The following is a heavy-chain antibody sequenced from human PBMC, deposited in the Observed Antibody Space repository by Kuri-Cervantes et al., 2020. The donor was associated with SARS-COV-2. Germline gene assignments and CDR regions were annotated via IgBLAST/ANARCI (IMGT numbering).Heavy chain of an antibody. Sequence: SETLSLTCTVSGGSISDHYWSWIRQSPGKGLEWIGYIYDSGTTNYNPSLKSRVTVSVGKSKNHFSLRLSSVTAADTAVYYCARDLNGQLWSTGLGYWGRGTLVTVSS. CDR2: IYDSGTT. V-gene: IGHV4-59*11. D-gene: IGHD5-18*01. CDR1: GGSISDHY. J-gene: IGHJ4*02. CDR3: ARDLNGQLWSTGLGY.